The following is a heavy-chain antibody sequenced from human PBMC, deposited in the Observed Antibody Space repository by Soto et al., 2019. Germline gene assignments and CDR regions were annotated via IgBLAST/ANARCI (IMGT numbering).Heavy chain of an antibody. D-gene: IGHD6-19*01. CDR3: AKVRYSSPMGYYYGMDV. V-gene: IGHV1-69*01. J-gene: IGHJ6*02. CDR2: IIPLFGTA. Sequence: QAQLEQSGGEVKKPGPSVKVSCKASRVAFSKFIVTWVRQAPGLGLEWVGGIIPLFGTANYARKFQGRVTIPADESTRTFCMEVNKLRSEDTAVYYCAKVRYSSPMGYYYGMDVWGQGTTVTVSS. CDR1: RVAFSKFI.